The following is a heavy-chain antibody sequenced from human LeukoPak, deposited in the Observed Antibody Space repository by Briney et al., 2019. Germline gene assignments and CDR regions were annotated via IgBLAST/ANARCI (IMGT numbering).Heavy chain of an antibody. V-gene: IGHV4-30-2*01. CDR3: ARDDYYYYYGMDV. Sequence: PSETLSLTCTVSGVSISSGGYYWRWIRQPPGKGLEWIGYIYHSGSTYYNPSLKSRVTISVDRSKNQFSLKLSSVTAADTAVYYCARDDYYYYYGMDVWGQGTTVTVSS. CDR2: IYHSGST. J-gene: IGHJ6*02. CDR1: GVSISSGGYY.